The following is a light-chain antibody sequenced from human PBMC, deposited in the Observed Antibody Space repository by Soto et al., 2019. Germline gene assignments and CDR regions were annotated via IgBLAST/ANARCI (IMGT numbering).Light chain of an antibody. CDR3: QQYNNWRT. CDR2: GAS. Sequence: EIVLTQSPATLSLSPGERATLSCRASQSVTSNYLAWFQQKPGQAPRLLIYGASNRATGIPDRFSGSGSGTDFTLTITRLEPEDFAVYYCQQYNNWRTFGQGTKVDIK. J-gene: IGKJ1*01. V-gene: IGKV3D-20*02. CDR1: QSVTSNY.